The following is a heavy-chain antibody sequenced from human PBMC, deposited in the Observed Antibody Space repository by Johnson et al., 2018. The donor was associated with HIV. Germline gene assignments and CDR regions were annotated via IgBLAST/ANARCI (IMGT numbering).Heavy chain of an antibody. V-gene: IGHV3-11*04. CDR2: ISSSGSTI. CDR3: ARESTLDAFDI. Sequence: QVQLVESGGGVVQPGRSLRLSCVASGFTFSDYYMNWIRQAPGKGLEWISYISSSGSTIYHADSVKGRFTISRDNAKNSLYLQMNSLRAEDTAVYYCARESTLDAFDIWGLGTMVTVSS. CDR1: GFTFSDYY. J-gene: IGHJ3*02.